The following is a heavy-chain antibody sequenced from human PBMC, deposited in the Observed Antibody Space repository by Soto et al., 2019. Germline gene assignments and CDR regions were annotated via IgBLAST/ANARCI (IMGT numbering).Heavy chain of an antibody. D-gene: IGHD3-16*01. CDR3: AGKGGLGYYGMDV. Sequence: PGWSLRLSCAASGFTFDDYAMHWVRQAPGKGLEWVSGISWNSGSIGYADSVKGRFTISRDNAKNSLYLQMNSLRAEDTALYYCAGKGGLGYYGMDVWGQGTTVTVSS. CDR1: GFTFDDYA. V-gene: IGHV3-9*01. CDR2: ISWNSGSI. J-gene: IGHJ6*02.